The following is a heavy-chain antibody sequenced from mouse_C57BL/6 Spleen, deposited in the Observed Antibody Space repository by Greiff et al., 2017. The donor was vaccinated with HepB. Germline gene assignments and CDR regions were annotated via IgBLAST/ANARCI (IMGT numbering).Heavy chain of an antibody. CDR2: IDPSDSYT. Sequence: QVQLQQPGAELVKPGASVKLSCKASGYTFTSYWMQWVKQRPGQGLEWIGEIDPSDSYTNYNQKFKGKATLTVDTSSSTAYMQLSSLTSEDSAVYYCASRGSRFAYWGQGTLVTVSA. D-gene: IGHD1-1*01. V-gene: IGHV1-50*01. J-gene: IGHJ3*01. CDR1: GYTFTSYW. CDR3: ASRGSRFAY.